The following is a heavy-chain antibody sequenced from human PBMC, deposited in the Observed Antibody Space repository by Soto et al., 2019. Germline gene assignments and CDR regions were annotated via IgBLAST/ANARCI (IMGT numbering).Heavy chain of an antibody. D-gene: IGHD2-15*01. CDR3: TRGSGAFVDF. CDR1: GFSFSSHW. V-gene: IGHV3-74*01. Sequence: GGSLRLSCATYGFSFSSHWINWVRQDPGQGLVWVSRISNDASYTNYADSVEGRFTISRDNAKNTVFLQMNSLRAEDTAVYYCTRGSGAFVDFWGQGNLVTVSS. J-gene: IGHJ4*02. CDR2: ISNDASYT.